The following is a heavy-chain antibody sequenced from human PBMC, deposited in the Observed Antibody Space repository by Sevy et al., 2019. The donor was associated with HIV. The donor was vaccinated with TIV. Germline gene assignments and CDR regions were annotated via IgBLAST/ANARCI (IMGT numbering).Heavy chain of an antibody. Sequence: GGSLRLSCAASGYTFNNAGMSWVPQAPGKGLEWLGRIKSKTDGGSAEYASPVKGRFTISRDDSKSTLYLQMNRLRTEDTGVYYCTGATVFGSTWFDPWGQGALVTVSS. CDR3: TGATVFGSTWFDP. CDR2: IKSKTDGGSA. D-gene: IGHD3-3*01. J-gene: IGHJ5*02. V-gene: IGHV3-15*01. CDR1: GYTFNNAG.